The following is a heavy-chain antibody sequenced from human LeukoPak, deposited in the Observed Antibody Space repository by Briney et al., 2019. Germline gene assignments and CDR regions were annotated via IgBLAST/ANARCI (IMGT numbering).Heavy chain of an antibody. CDR3: ARAQAAGIPRGYYYGMDV. Sequence: ASVKVSCKASGYTFTGYYMHWVRQAPGQGLEWMGWINPNSGGTNYAQKFQGWVTMTRDTSISTAYMELSRLRSDDTAVYYCARAQAAGIPRGYYYGMDVWGQGTTVTVSS. CDR1: GYTFTGYY. CDR2: INPNSGGT. V-gene: IGHV1-2*04. J-gene: IGHJ6*02. D-gene: IGHD6-13*01.